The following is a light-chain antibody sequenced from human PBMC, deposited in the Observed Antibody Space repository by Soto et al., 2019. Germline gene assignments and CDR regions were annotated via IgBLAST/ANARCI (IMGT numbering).Light chain of an antibody. Sequence: ALTQPASVSGSPGQSITLSCTGTSSDVGSYNLVSWYQQHPGKAPKLMIYEVSKRPSGVSNRFSGSKSGNTASLTISGLQAEDEADYYCCSYAGSSTDVFGTGTKLTVL. CDR1: SSDVGSYNL. CDR2: EVS. CDR3: CSYAGSSTDV. V-gene: IGLV2-23*02. J-gene: IGLJ1*01.